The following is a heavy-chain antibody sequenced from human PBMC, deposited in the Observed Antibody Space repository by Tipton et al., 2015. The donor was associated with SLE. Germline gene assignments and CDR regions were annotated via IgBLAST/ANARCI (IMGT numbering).Heavy chain of an antibody. CDR2: IYYDGTA. CDR3: AREESESCSGDSCFHYYYYMDV. Sequence: LRLSCFVSGASVRSTSYHWGWIRQPPGKGLEWIGNIYYDGTAYSTPSLESRVSISVDTSKNQFSLKLSSVTTADTAVYYCAREESESCSGDSCFHYYYYMDVWGKGTTVTVSS. J-gene: IGHJ6*03. V-gene: IGHV4-39*07. D-gene: IGHD2-15*01. CDR1: GASVRSTSYH.